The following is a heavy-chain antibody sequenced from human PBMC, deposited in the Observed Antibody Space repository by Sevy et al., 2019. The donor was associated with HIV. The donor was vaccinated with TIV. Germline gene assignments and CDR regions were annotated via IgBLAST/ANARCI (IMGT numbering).Heavy chain of an antibody. CDR1: GFTFSSYA. CDR3: ARDGPEVEMATITGYSPYGMDV. V-gene: IGHV3-30-3*01. CDR2: ISYDGSNK. J-gene: IGHJ6*02. Sequence: GGSLRLSCAASGFTFSSYAMHWVRQAPGKGLEWVAVISYDGSNKYYADSVKGRFTISRDNSKNTLYLQMNSLRAEDTAVYYCARDGPEVEMATITGYSPYGMDVWGQGTTVTVSS. D-gene: IGHD5-12*01.